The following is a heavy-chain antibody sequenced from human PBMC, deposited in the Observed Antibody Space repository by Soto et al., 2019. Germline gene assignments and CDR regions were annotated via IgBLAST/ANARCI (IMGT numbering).Heavy chain of an antibody. CDR3: ARGGGSGIAVAQIIDYYGMDV. CDR2: FYYSGST. CDR1: GGSISSYY. Sequence: PSETLSLTCTVSGGSISSYYWSWIRQPPGKGLEWIGYFYYSGSTNYNPSLKSRVTISVDTSKNQFSLKLSSVTAADTAVYYCARGGGSGIAVAQIIDYYGMDVWGQGTTVT. V-gene: IGHV4-59*01. D-gene: IGHD6-19*01. J-gene: IGHJ6*02.